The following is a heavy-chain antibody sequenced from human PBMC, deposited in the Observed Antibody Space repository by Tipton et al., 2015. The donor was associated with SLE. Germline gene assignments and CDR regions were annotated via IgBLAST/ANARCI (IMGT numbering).Heavy chain of an antibody. V-gene: IGHV4-59*10. D-gene: IGHD3-3*01. CDR1: GGSFSGYY. Sequence: TLSLTCAVYGGSFSGYYWSWIRQPAGKGLEWIGRIYTSGSTNYNPSLKSRVTISVDTSKNQFSLKLSSVTAADTAVYYCARGRTIFGVPSTDYWGQGTLVTVSS. J-gene: IGHJ4*02. CDR2: IYTSGST. CDR3: ARGRTIFGVPSTDY.